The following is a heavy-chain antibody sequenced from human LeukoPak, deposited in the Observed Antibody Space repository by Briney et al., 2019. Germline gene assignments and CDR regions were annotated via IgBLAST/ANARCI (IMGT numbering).Heavy chain of an antibody. V-gene: IGHV3-7*01. Sequence: GGSLRLSCAASGFTFSSYWMNWARQAPGKGLEWVASINHNGNVNYYVDSVKGRFIISRDNAKNSLFLQMNSLIAEDTAVYYCARDDGFSCYSYWGQGTLVTVSS. D-gene: IGHD3/OR15-3a*01. CDR1: GFTFSSYW. CDR2: INHNGNVN. J-gene: IGHJ4*02. CDR3: ARDDGFSCYSY.